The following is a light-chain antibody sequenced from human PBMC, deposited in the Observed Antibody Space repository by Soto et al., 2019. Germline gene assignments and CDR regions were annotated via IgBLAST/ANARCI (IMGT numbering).Light chain of an antibody. Sequence: EIVMTQSPATLSVSPGERATLSCRASQNVSISLAWYQQKPGQAPRLLIYGASTRATGIPARFSGRGAGTEFTLTITSLQSEDFAVYYCQVYNDWPSWTFGQGTKVE. J-gene: IGKJ1*01. CDR2: GAS. CDR3: QVYNDWPSWT. V-gene: IGKV3-15*01. CDR1: QNVSIS.